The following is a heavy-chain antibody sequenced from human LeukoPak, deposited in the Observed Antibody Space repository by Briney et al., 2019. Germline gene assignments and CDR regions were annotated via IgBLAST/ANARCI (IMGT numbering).Heavy chain of an antibody. CDR3: VRGKRRFDY. J-gene: IGHJ4*02. Sequence: GGSLRLSCAASGFSFNESYMTWIRQAPGKGLEGVAYISGRSYSMYYADSVKGRFNISRDNSQNSLFLHMSTLRADDTAVYYCVRGKRRFDYWGQGTLVTVSS. V-gene: IGHV3-11*01. CDR2: ISGRSYSM. CDR1: GFSFNESY.